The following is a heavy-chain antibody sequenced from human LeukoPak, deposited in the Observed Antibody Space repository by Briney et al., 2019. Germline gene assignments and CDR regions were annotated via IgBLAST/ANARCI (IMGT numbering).Heavy chain of an antibody. CDR1: GFTFSDYA. Sequence: GGSLRLSCPVSGFTFSDYAMTWVRQAPGKGLELVSSIFAGGGAALYADSVRGRFTIFRDDSKSTLFLQMHSLRAEDTAIYYCAKNYYDRRGPYSWVFDYWGQGTLVTVSS. CDR3: AKNYYDRRGPYSWVFDY. J-gene: IGHJ4*02. D-gene: IGHD3-22*01. CDR2: IFAGGGAA. V-gene: IGHV3-23*01.